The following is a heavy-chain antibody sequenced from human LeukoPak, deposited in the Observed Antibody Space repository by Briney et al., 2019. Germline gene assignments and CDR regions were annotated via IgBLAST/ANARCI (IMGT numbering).Heavy chain of an antibody. CDR1: GYTFTGYY. V-gene: IGHV1-2*02. CDR3: ARSMVRGVIILNY. J-gene: IGHJ4*02. CDR2: INPNSGGT. D-gene: IGHD3-10*01. Sequence: ASVKVSCKASGYTFTGYYMHWVRQAPGQGLEWMGWINPNSGGTNYAQKFQGRVIMTRDTSISTAYMELSRLRSDDTAVYYCARSMVRGVIILNYWGQGTLVTVSS.